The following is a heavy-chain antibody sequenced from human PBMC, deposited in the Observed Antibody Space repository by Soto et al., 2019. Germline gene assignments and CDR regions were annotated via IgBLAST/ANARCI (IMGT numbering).Heavy chain of an antibody. CDR3: ARYNAASGTYYFDY. CDR2: IYHSGSA. Sequence: QVELQESGPGLVKPSGTLSLTCAVSGGSVSSTYWWSWVRQPPGKALEWIGEIYHSGSANYSPSLKSRVTISVDNSKNQFSLNLNSVTAADTAVYYCARYNAASGTYYFDYWGQGTLVTVSS. CDR1: GGSVSSTYW. V-gene: IGHV4-4*02. J-gene: IGHJ4*02. D-gene: IGHD6-13*01.